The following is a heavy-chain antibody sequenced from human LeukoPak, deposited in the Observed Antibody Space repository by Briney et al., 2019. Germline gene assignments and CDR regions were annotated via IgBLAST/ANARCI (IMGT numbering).Heavy chain of an antibody. D-gene: IGHD6-19*01. J-gene: IGHJ6*02. CDR3: ARDVVYSSGWFYYYYYGMDV. V-gene: IGHV1-18*01. CDR2: ISAYNGNT. CDR1: GYTFTSYG. Sequence: ASVKVSCKASGYTFTSYGISWVRQAPGQGLEWMGWISAYNGNTNYAQKLQGRVTMTTDTSTSTAYMELRSLRSDDTAVYYCARDVVYSSGWFYYYYYGMDVWGQGTTVTVPS.